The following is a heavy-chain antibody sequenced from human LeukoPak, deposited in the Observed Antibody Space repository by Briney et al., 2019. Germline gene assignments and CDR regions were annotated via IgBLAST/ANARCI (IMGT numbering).Heavy chain of an antibody. V-gene: IGHV4-59*12. CDR2: IYYSGST. J-gene: IGHJ4*02. D-gene: IGHD1-26*01. CDR1: GGSISSYY. CDR3: VTSLGATPG. Sequence: PSETLSLTCTVSGGSISSYYWSWIRQPPGKGLEWIGYIYYSGSTNYNPSLKSRVTISVDKSKNQFSLKLSSVTAADTAVYYCVTSLGATPGWGQGTLVTVSS.